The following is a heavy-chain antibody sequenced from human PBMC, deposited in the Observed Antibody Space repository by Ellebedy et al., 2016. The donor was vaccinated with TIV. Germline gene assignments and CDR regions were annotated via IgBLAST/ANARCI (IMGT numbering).Heavy chain of an antibody. Sequence: GESLKISCGASGFPFSAYWMHWVRQAPGKGLEWVAVISYDGSNKYYADSVKGRFTISRDNSKNTLYLQMNSLKSEDTAVYYCTTVGAYDRLNFDNWGQGTLVTVSS. CDR2: ISYDGSNK. V-gene: IGHV3-30-3*01. CDR1: GFPFSAYW. CDR3: TTVGAYDRLNFDN. J-gene: IGHJ4*02. D-gene: IGHD3-22*01.